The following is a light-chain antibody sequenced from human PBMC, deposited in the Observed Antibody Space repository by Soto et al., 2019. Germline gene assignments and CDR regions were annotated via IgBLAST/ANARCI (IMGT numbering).Light chain of an antibody. Sequence: QSVLTQPPSVSGAPGQRVIISCTGSSSNIGAGYDVHWYQQLPGTVPKLLIYGNKNRPSGVPGRFSGSKSGTSASLAITGLQAEDEADYYCQSYDNSLSGDVVFGGGTKLTV. CDR3: QSYDNSLSGDVV. J-gene: IGLJ2*01. CDR1: SSNIGAGYD. CDR2: GNK. V-gene: IGLV1-40*01.